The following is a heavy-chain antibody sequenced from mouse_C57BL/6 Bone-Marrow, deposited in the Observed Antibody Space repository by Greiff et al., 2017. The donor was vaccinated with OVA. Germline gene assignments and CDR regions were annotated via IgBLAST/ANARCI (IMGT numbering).Heavy chain of an antibody. CDR1: GYAFTNYL. Sequence: VQLQQSGAELVRPGTSVKVSCKASGYAFTNYLIEWVKQRPGQGLEWIGVINPGSGGTNYNEKFKGKATLTADKSSSTAYMQLSSLTSEDSAVYFGARSPYLLWLRRYFDVWGTGTTVTVSS. CDR2: INPGSGGT. J-gene: IGHJ1*03. CDR3: ARSPYLLWLRRYFDV. D-gene: IGHD2-2*01. V-gene: IGHV1-54*01.